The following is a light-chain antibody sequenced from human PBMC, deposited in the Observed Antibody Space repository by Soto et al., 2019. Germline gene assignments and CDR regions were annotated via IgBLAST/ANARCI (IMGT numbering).Light chain of an antibody. CDR2: AAS. CDR1: QGISSY. CDR3: QQLNSYPPL. Sequence: DIQLTQSPSFLSASVGDRVTITCRARQGISSYLAWYQQKPVKAPKLMIYAASTLQSGVPSRFSGSGSGTEFTLTISSLQPEDFATYYCQQLNSYPPLFGGGTKVEIK. J-gene: IGKJ4*01. V-gene: IGKV1-9*01.